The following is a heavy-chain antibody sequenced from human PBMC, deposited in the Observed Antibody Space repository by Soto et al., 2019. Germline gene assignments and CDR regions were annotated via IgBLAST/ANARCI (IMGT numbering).Heavy chain of an antibody. CDR3: ARGGGYCTPTSCAIDS. CDR1: RFNFSSYE. D-gene: IGHD2-8*01. V-gene: IGHV3-23*01. J-gene: IGHJ4*02. Sequence: PGGSLRLSCVASRFNFSSYEVSWVRQAAGKGLEWVSRVSLTGDRTNYAGSVKGRFTVSRDNFKNTLYLEMDSLRPEDTAIYYCARGGGYCTPTSCAIDSWGRGPPVTVSS. CDR2: VSLTGDRT.